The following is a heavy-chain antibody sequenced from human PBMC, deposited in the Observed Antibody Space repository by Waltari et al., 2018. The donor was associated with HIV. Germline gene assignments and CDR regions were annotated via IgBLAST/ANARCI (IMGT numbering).Heavy chain of an antibody. CDR3: ARDGVTDLTKRFTMIIGTN. Sequence: QVQLVESGGTVVQPGRSLRLSCAASGFSFRNYGMHWVRQTPGKGVGWVALIWFEGSKKYYADSVKGRFSVSRDNSKNTLYLQMNSLRVEDTALYYCARDGVTDLTKRFTMIIGTNWGQGTLVTVSS. J-gene: IGHJ4*02. V-gene: IGHV3-33*01. CDR1: GFSFRNYG. D-gene: IGHD3-22*01. CDR2: IWFEGSKK.